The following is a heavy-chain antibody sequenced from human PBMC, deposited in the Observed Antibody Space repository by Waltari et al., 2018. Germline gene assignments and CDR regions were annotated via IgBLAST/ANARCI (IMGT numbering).Heavy chain of an antibody. D-gene: IGHD5-12*01. CDR3: ARNPRWLQLGAFGAFDI. Sequence: QVQLVQSGAEVKKPGSSVKVSCKAYGGTFSSYAISWVRQAPGQGLEWMGGIIPILGIANYAQKFQGRVTITADKSTSTAYMELSSLRSEDTAVYYCARNPRWLQLGAFGAFDIWGQGTMVTVSS. V-gene: IGHV1-69*10. J-gene: IGHJ3*02. CDR1: GGTFSSYA. CDR2: IIPILGIA.